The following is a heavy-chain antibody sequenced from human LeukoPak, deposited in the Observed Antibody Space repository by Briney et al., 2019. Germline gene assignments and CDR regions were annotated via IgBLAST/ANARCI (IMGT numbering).Heavy chain of an antibody. V-gene: IGHV3-21*01. D-gene: IGHD6-19*01. CDR1: GFIFSAYS. Sequence: GGSLRLSCAASGFIFSAYSMNWVRQAPGKGLEWASFISSSSTYIYYADSVKGRFTISRDNAKNSLYLQMNSLRADDTAVYYCVKTVAGAFDYWGQGTQVTVSS. CDR2: ISSSSTYI. CDR3: VKTVAGAFDY. J-gene: IGHJ4*02.